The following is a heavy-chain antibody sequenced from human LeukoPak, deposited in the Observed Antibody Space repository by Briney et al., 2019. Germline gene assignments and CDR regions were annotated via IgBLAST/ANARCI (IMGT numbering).Heavy chain of an antibody. CDR2: INPNSGGT. V-gene: IGHV1-2*04. Sequence: ASVKVSCKASGYTFTNYYMHWVRQAPGQGLEWMGWINPNSGGTNYAQKFQGWVTMTRDTSISTAYMELSRLRSDDTAVYYCAREGSGYYDSSGTFDYWGQGTLVTVSS. J-gene: IGHJ4*02. CDR3: AREGSGYYDSSGTFDY. CDR1: GYTFTNYY. D-gene: IGHD3-22*01.